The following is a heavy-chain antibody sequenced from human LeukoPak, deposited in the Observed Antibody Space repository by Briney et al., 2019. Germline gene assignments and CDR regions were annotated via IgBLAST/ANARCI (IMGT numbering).Heavy chain of an antibody. Sequence: PSETLSLTCTVSGGSISSYYWSWIRQPPGKGLEWIGYIYTSGSTNYNPSLKSRVTISVDTSKNQFSLKLSSVTAADTAVHYCARLGPRLGSHYYYYYMDVWGKGTTVTVSS. CDR3: ARLGPRLGSHYYYYYMDV. CDR1: GGSISSYY. V-gene: IGHV4-4*09. CDR2: IYTSGST. D-gene: IGHD7-27*01. J-gene: IGHJ6*03.